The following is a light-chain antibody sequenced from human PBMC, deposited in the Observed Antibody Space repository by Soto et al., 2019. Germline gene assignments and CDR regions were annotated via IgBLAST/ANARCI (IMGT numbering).Light chain of an antibody. CDR1: HDIGNS. V-gene: IGKV1-33*01. CDR3: QKSDHLPL. Sequence: DIQMTQSPSSLSASVGDRFTITCHASHDIGNSLNWYQDKPGQPPKLVIYDAYNLETGVPSTFSGNGYGADFTFTISSLRPEDIATYYCQKSDHLPLFGPGTKVDIK. CDR2: DAY. J-gene: IGKJ3*01.